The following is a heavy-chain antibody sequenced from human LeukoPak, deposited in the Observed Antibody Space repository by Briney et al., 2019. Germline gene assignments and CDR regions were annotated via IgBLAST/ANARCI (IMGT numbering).Heavy chain of an antibody. V-gene: IGHV3-30-3*01. CDR2: ISYDGSNK. CDR3: ARGAAGVLGYCSSTSCYNWFDP. CDR1: GFTFSSYA. J-gene: IGHJ5*02. Sequence: GGSLRLSCAASGFTFSSYAMHWVRQAPGKGLEWVAAISYDGSNKYYADSVKGRFTISRDNSKNTLYLQMNSLRAEDTAVYYCARGAAGVLGYCSSTSCYNWFDPWGQGTLVTVSS. D-gene: IGHD2-2*01.